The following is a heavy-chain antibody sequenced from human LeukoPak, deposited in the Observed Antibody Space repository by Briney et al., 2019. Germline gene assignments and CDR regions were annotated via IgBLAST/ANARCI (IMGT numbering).Heavy chain of an antibody. D-gene: IGHD3-9*01. V-gene: IGHV3-23*01. CDR1: GFTFSNYA. CDR2: ITGSGGNT. Sequence: GGSLRLSCAASGFTFSNYAMSWVRQAPGKGLGWVSAITGSGGNTYYADSVKGRFAISRDNSKNTVFLQMNSLRAEDTAVYYCARWGDYDVLTGYYVSDYWGQGTLVTVSS. CDR3: ARWGDYDVLTGYYVSDY. J-gene: IGHJ4*02.